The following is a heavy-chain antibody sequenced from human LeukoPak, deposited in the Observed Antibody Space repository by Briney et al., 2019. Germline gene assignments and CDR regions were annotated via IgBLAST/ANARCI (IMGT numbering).Heavy chain of an antibody. CDR1: GYTFTSYG. J-gene: IGHJ4*02. CDR3: VRDYPRSSNWFGRGQY. CDR2: IDTDNGKT. Sequence: GASVKVSCKASGYTFTSYGMSWVRQAPGQGPEWMGRIDTDNGKTNYVQKFQGRVIMTTDAFTSTVYMELTSLRFDDTAVYYCVRDYPRSSNWFGRGQYWGQGTLVTVSS. V-gene: IGHV1-18*01. D-gene: IGHD6-13*01.